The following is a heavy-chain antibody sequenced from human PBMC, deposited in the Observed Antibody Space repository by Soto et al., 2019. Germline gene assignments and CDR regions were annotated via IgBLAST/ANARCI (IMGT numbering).Heavy chain of an antibody. D-gene: IGHD3-9*01. CDR1: GFSLSTSGVG. V-gene: IGHV2-5*02. Sequence: QITLKESGPTLVKPTQTLTLTCTFSGFSLSTSGVGVGWIRQPPGKALEWLALIYWDDDKRYTPSLKSRLTITKDTSKNQVVLTMTYMDPVDTATYYCAQAYYDILTGYLLFDYWGQGTLVTVSS. J-gene: IGHJ4*02. CDR2: IYWDDDK. CDR3: AQAYYDILTGYLLFDY.